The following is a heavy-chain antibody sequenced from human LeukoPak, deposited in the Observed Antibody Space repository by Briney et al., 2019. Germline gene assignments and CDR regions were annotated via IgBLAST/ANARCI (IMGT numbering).Heavy chain of an antibody. CDR1: GFTFSSYA. D-gene: IGHD4-17*01. Sequence: GGSLRLSCAASGFTFSSYAMSWVRQAPGKGPEWVSAISGSGGSTYYADSVKGRFTISRDNSKNTLYLQMNSLRAEDTAVYYCASFNYGDGLYYFDYWGQGTLVTVSS. CDR2: ISGSGGST. J-gene: IGHJ4*02. CDR3: ASFNYGDGLYYFDY. V-gene: IGHV3-23*01.